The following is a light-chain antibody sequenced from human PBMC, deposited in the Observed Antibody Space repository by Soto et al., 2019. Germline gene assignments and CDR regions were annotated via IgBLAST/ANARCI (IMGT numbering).Light chain of an antibody. J-gene: IGKJ1*01. CDR1: QSIRSY. V-gene: IGKV1-39*01. CDR3: QQSYSTPAWT. CDR2: AAS. Sequence: DIQMTQSPYSLSASVGDRVTITCRASQSIRSYLTWYQQKQGKAPNLLIYAASSSQSGVPSRFSGSGSGTELTLTISSLQPEDFATYYCQQSYSTPAWTFGQGTKVEIK.